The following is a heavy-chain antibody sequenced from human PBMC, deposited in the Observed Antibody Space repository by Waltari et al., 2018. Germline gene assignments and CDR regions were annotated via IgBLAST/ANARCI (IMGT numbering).Heavy chain of an antibody. D-gene: IGHD1-1*01. CDR1: GGIFISQP. Sequence: QVQLVQSGAEVKKPGSSVTVSCKTSGGIFISQPITWVRQAPGQGLEWMGGIIPLFGTTNYVQRFQGRLTITADESSSTVHMELTSLRSEDTAVYYCAADEIQLDRQNSYYHMDVWGKGTTVIVSS. V-gene: IGHV1-69*01. J-gene: IGHJ6*03. CDR3: AADEIQLDRQNSYYHMDV. CDR2: IIPLFGTT.